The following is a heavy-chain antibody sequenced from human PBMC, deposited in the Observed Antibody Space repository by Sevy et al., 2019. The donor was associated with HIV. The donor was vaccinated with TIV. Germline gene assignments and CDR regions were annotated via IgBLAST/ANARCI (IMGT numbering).Heavy chain of an antibody. Sequence: GGSLRLSCAVSGFTFNNAWMNWVRQAPGTGLQWVGLIKSKIDGEETDYAAPLKGRFTISRDDSKNTLYLQMNSLQIEDTGVYYCATATGYSHSAPFDYWGPGTLVTVSS. V-gene: IGHV3-15*01. CDR3: ATATGYSHSAPFDY. J-gene: IGHJ4*02. CDR1: GFTFNNAW. D-gene: IGHD3-9*01. CDR2: IKSKIDGEET.